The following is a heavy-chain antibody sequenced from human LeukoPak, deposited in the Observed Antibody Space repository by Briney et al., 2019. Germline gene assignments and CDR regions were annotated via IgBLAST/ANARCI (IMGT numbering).Heavy chain of an antibody. CDR1: GGSISSYY. CDR2: IYYSGST. J-gene: IGHJ4*02. CDR3: ARRKSGAVAVDY. V-gene: IGHV4-59*08. D-gene: IGHD6-19*01. Sequence: SETLSLTCTVSGGSISSYYWSWIRQPPGKGLEWIGYIYYSGSTNYNPSLKSRVTISVDTSKNQFSLKLSPVTAADTAVYYCARRKSGAVAVDYWGQGTLITVSS.